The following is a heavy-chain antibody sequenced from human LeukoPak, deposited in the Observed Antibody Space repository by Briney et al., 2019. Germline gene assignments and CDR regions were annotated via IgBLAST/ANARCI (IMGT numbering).Heavy chain of an antibody. CDR2: TSGGSSGST. D-gene: IGHD3-3*02. Sequence: GGSLRLSCAASGFTFTYFGMHWVRQAPGKGLKWLSVTSGGSSGSTYYADSVTSRFTVSRDNSRNTLYLQMNSLRAEDTAVYYCAKFSRSIVPPEGHFYYMDVWGKGTTVTISS. CDR3: AKFSRSIVPPEGHFYYMDV. J-gene: IGHJ6*03. CDR1: GFTFTYFG. V-gene: IGHV3-23*01.